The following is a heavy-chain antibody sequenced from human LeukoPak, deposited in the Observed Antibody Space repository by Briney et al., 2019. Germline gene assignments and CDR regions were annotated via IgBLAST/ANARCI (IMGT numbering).Heavy chain of an antibody. J-gene: IGHJ5*02. CDR3: ARGLKDVVAAAGTDNWFDP. Sequence: GASVEVSCKASGYTFTVYYMHWVRRAPGQGLEWMGWINPNSGGTNYAQKFQGRVTMTRDTSISTAYMELSRLRSDDTAVYYCARGLKDVVAAAGTDNWFDPWGQGTLVTVSS. CDR2: INPNSGGT. D-gene: IGHD6-13*01. CDR1: GYTFTVYY. V-gene: IGHV1-2*02.